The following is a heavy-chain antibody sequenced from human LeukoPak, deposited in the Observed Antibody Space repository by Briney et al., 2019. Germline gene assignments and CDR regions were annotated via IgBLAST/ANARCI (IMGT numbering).Heavy chain of an antibody. D-gene: IGHD1-26*01. Sequence: PGGSLRLSRAASGFTYSHYYMSWIRQAPGKGLEGVSYISSTCNPRHYAESVEGRFTISRDNAKNSLYLQMNSLRAEDTAVYYCAKMYGGAYIGNWGQGTLVTVSA. V-gene: IGHV3-11*04. CDR1: GFTYSHYY. CDR3: AKMYGGAYIGN. J-gene: IGHJ4*02. CDR2: ISSTCNPR.